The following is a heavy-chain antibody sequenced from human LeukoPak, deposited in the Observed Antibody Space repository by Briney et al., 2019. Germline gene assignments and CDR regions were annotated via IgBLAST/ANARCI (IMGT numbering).Heavy chain of an antibody. CDR2: TYYRSKWYN. CDR3: ASAASYYGDTAFDI. V-gene: IGHV6-1*01. CDR1: GDSVSSNSAV. J-gene: IGHJ3*02. D-gene: IGHD4-17*01. Sequence: SQTLSLPFAISGDSVSSNSAVWNWIRQSPSRGLEWLGRTYYRSKWYNGYAVSVKSRITIDPDTSKNQFSLQLDSVTPEDTAVYYCASAASYYGDTAFDIWGQGTMVTVSS.